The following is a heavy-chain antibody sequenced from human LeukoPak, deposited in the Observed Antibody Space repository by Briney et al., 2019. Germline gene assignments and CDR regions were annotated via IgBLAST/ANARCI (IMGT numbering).Heavy chain of an antibody. J-gene: IGHJ5*02. V-gene: IGHV3-30-3*01. CDR1: GFTFGSYA. CDR3: AKGKVSAFLDWFDP. CDR2: ISYDGTNK. Sequence: GGSLRLSCAASGFTFGSYAMHWVRQAPGRGLEWVAGISYDGTNKYYADSVKGRFTISRDNSENTLYLQLNSLRADDTAIYYCAKGKVSAFLDWFDPWGQGTQVTVSS. D-gene: IGHD2-8*01.